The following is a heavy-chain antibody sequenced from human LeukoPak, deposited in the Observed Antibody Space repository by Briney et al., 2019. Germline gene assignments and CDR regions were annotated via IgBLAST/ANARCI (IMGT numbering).Heavy chain of an antibody. V-gene: IGHV4-61*02. CDR3: ARVSWIAAAGYYYYMDV. D-gene: IGHD6-25*01. CDR2: IYASGST. CDR1: GDSISSGSYY. Sequence: SETLSLTCTVSGDSISSGSYYWSWIRQPAGKGLEWIGRIYASGSTNYNPSLESRATISVDTSKNQFSLKLSSVTAADTAVYYCARVSWIAAAGYYYYMDVWGKGTTVTVSS. J-gene: IGHJ6*03.